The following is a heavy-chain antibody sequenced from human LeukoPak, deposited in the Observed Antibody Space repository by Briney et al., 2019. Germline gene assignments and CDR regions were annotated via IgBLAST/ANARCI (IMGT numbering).Heavy chain of an antibody. Sequence: ASVKVSCKVSGYTLTELSMHWVRQAPGKGLEWMGGFDPEDGETIYAQKFQGRVTMTEDTSTDTAYMELSSLRSEDTAVYYCATVTYYDFWSGYRTFDYWGQRTLVTVSS. CDR1: GYTLTELS. D-gene: IGHD3-3*01. V-gene: IGHV1-24*01. J-gene: IGHJ4*02. CDR3: ATVTYYDFWSGYRTFDY. CDR2: FDPEDGET.